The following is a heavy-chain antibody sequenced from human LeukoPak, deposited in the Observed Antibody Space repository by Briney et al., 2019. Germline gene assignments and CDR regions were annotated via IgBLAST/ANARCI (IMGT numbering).Heavy chain of an antibody. J-gene: IGHJ6*02. D-gene: IGHD5-18*01. V-gene: IGHV3-30-3*01. CDR1: GFTFSSYA. CDR3: AREVDTLTDYYYGMDV. Sequence: GRSLRLSCAASGFTFSSYAMHWVRQAPGKGLEWVAVISYDGSNKYYADSVKGRFTISRDNSKNTLYLQMNSLRAEDTAVYHCAREVDTLTDYYYGMDVWGQGTTVTVSS. CDR2: ISYDGSNK.